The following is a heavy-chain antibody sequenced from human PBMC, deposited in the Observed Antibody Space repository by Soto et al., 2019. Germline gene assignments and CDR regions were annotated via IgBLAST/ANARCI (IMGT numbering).Heavy chain of an antibody. Sequence: SVKVSCKTSGVTFNTFAISWVRQAPGQGLEYMGGIIPVLGPANYAQRFQGRVTITADKSTSTAYLELSNLTSEDTAVYYCARAAKRYFDYWGQGTLVTVSS. CDR3: ARAAKRYFDY. CDR1: GVTFNTFA. J-gene: IGHJ4*02. V-gene: IGHV1-69*10. CDR2: IIPVLGPA.